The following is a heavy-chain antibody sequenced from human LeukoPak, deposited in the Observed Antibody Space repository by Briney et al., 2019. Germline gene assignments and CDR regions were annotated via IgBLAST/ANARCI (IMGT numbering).Heavy chain of an antibody. V-gene: IGHV1-69*04. D-gene: IGHD6-19*01. Sequence: SVKVSCKASGGTFSSYAISWVRQAPGQGLEWMGRIIPILGIANYAQKFQGRVTITADKSTSTACMELSSLRSEDTAVYYCARELTRQWLVRWFDPWGQGTLVTVSS. CDR1: GGTFSSYA. J-gene: IGHJ5*02. CDR3: ARELTRQWLVRWFDP. CDR2: IIPILGIA.